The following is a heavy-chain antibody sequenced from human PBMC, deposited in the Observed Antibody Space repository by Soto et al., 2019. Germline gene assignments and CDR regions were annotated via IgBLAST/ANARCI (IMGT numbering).Heavy chain of an antibody. CDR3: AHKIGLNNWFDP. J-gene: IGHJ5*02. D-gene: IGHD3-16*01. CDR1: GVSLSTSGGG. Sequence: QITLNESGPTLVKPTQTLTLTCTFSGVSLSTSGGGVGWIRQPPGKALEWLALIYWDDDECYNPSLRTRLTTTKDTSKNQVVLKMTNMDPVDTATYYSAHKIGLNNWFDPWGQGTLVTVSS. V-gene: IGHV2-5*02. CDR2: IYWDDDE.